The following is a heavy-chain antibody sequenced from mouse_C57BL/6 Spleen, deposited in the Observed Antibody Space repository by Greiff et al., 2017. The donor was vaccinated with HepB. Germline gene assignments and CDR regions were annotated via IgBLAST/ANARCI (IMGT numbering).Heavy chain of an antibody. Sequence: VQLQQSGAELMKPGASVKLSCKATGYTFTGYWIEWVKQRPGHGLEWIGEILPGSGSTNYNEKFKGKATFTADTSSNTAYMQLSSLTTEDSAIYYCARAPLYYYGSSNAMDYWGQGTSVTVSS. D-gene: IGHD1-1*01. CDR1: GYTFTGYW. CDR3: ARAPLYYYGSSNAMDY. V-gene: IGHV1-9*01. CDR2: ILPGSGST. J-gene: IGHJ4*01.